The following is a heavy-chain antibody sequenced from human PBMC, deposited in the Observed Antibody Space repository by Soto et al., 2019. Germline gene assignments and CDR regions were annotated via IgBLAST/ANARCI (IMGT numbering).Heavy chain of an antibody. V-gene: IGHV4-30-2*01. J-gene: IGHJ4*02. CDR2: IYHSGST. Sequence: QLQLQESGSGLVKPSQTLSLTCAVSGGSINTATHSWSWIRQPPGKGLEWIGYIYHSGSTYYNPSVTGRVTIPIDKSNNQCSRRLRTVTAADTAVYDCARGGGVTTTGDDYWGQGILVTVSS. D-gene: IGHD4-4*01. CDR1: GGSINTATHS. CDR3: ARGGGVTTTGDDY.